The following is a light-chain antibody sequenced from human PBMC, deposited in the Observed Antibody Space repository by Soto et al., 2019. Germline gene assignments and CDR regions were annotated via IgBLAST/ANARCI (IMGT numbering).Light chain of an antibody. V-gene: IGKV3D-15*01. J-gene: IGKJ1*01. CDR2: CAS. CDR1: QSVSSN. CDR3: HHYNNWPRT. Sequence: EIVMTQSPATLSLSPGERATLSCRASQSVSSNFSGYQQKPGQAPSLLIYCASTRATGIPARFSGSGSGTDLTLTFSSLQSEDCAVYYCHHYNNWPRTFGPGTKVEIK.